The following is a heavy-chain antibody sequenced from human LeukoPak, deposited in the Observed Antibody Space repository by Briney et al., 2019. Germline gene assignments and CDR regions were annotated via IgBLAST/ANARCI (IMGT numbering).Heavy chain of an antibody. D-gene: IGHD1-26*01. J-gene: IGHJ6*02. CDR3: ARSGEWELLLGYYYYGMDV. Sequence: SQTLSLTCTVSGGSISSDGYYWNWIRQPPGKGLEWIGYIYYSGSTNYNPSLKSRVTISVDTSKNQFSLKLSSVTAADTAVYYCARSGEWELLLGYYYYGMDVWGQGTTVTVSS. CDR1: GGSISSDGYY. CDR2: IYYSGST. V-gene: IGHV4-61*08.